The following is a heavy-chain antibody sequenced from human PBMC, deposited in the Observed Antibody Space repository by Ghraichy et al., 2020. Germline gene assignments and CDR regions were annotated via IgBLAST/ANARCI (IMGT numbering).Heavy chain of an antibody. CDR3: ARRARTYFDY. CDR2: IYYRGNT. V-gene: IGHV4-39*01. CDR1: GGSISSNSYY. J-gene: IGHJ4*02. Sequence: SDTLSLTCPVSGGSISSNSYYWDWIRQPPGKGLEWIGSIYYRGNTYYNPSLKSRVIISIDTYKTQFSLNLTSVTAADAAVYYCARRARTYFDYWGPGTLVAVSS.